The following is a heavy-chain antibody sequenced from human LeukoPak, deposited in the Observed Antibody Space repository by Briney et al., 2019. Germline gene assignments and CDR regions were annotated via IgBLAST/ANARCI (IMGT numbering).Heavy chain of an antibody. J-gene: IGHJ3*02. CDR3: ARWCSARYNHHAFEI. CDR2: IDTHDSDT. CDR1: GFTFTNYW. V-gene: IGHV5-51*01. D-gene: IGHD2-2*01. Sequence: GESLKISCKGSGFTFTNYWIAWVRQMPGKGLEWMGIIDTHDSDTRYSPSFQGQVTISVDKSISTTYLQWSSLKASDTAMYYCARWCSARYNHHAFEIWGQGTLVTVSS.